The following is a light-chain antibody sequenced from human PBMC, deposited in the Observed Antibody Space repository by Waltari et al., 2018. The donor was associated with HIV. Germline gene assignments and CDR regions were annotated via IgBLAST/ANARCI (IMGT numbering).Light chain of an antibody. Sequence: QPVLTQLPSVSGTPGQTVTISCSGSDSNIGTSSVYWYQVLPGTTPRLLICSNHERPSWVPGRFSGSKSGASASLTIFGLRSEDEADYYCSTWDKTQSAQVFGGGTKLTVL. CDR2: SNH. CDR1: DSNIGTSS. J-gene: IGLJ3*02. V-gene: IGLV1-47*01. CDR3: STWDKTQSAQV.